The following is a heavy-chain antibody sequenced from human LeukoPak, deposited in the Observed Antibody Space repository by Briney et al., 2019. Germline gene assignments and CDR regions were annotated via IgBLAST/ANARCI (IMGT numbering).Heavy chain of an antibody. V-gene: IGHV4-39*01. Sequence: SETLSLTCTVSVAPISSSPYYWGWIRQPPGKGLEWIGSIYYRGNTYNNPSLKSRVTISVDTSKNQFSLELSAVTAADSAVYYCARHTGYYLTDAFNMWGQGTMVTVSS. CDR3: ARHTGYYLTDAFNM. CDR1: VAPISSSPYY. D-gene: IGHD3-9*01. J-gene: IGHJ3*02. CDR2: IYYRGNT.